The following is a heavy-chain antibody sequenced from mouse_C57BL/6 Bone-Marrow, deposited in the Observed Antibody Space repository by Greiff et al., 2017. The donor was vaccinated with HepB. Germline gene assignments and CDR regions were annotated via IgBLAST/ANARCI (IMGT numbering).Heavy chain of an antibody. V-gene: IGHV14-4*01. Sequence: VQLQQSGAELVRPGASVKLSCTASGFNFKDDYMQWVKQRPEQGLEWIGWIDPENGDTEYASKFQGKATITADTSSNTAYLQLSSLTTEDTAVYYITADRREYDEGRCDYGGRGTTLTVAA. D-gene: IGHD2-14*01. CDR2: IDPENGDT. CDR3: TADRREYDEGRCDY. CDR1: GFNFKDDY. J-gene: IGHJ2*01.